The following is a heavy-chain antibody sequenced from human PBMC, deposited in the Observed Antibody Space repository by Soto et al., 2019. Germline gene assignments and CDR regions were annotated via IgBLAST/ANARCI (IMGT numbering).Heavy chain of an antibody. CDR2: INAGNGNT. CDR3: ARGTVRSSSWYFGRPSDYYYGMDV. J-gene: IGHJ6*04. D-gene: IGHD6-13*01. CDR1: GYTLTSYA. Sequence: ASVKVSCKASGYTLTSYAMHWVRQAPGQRLEWMGWINAGNGNTKYSQKFQGRVTITRDTSASTAYMELSSLRSEDTAVYYCARGTVRSSSWYFGRPSDYYYGMDVWGKGTTVTVSS. V-gene: IGHV1-3*01.